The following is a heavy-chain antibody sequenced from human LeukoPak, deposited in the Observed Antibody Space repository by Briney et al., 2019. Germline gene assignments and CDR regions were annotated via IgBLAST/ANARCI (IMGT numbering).Heavy chain of an antibody. D-gene: IGHD3-22*01. J-gene: IGHJ5*01. CDR1: GFTFSSYA. CDR2: FGAAGGGT. Sequence: EPGGPLRLSCAASGFTFSSYALNWVRQAPGKGLEWVSSFGAAGGGTYYADSVQGRFTMSRDNSKNTLYLQMNSLRAEDTAIYFCARLYSSGWSDSWGQGTLVTVSS. V-gene: IGHV3-23*01. CDR3: ARLYSSGWSDS.